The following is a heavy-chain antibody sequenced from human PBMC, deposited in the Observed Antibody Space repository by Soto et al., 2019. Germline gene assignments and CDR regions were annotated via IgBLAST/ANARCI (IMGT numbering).Heavy chain of an antibody. CDR3: ARMDSNSFRFANYYYGMAV. CDR2: ISSSSNTI. V-gene: IGHV3-48*02. CDR1: GFTFSSYS. J-gene: IGHJ6*02. Sequence: VGSLRLSCAASGFTFSSYSMNWVRQGPGKGLEWVSYISSSSNTIYYADSVKGRFSISRDNAKSSLYLQMNSLRDEDTAVYYCARMDSNSFRFANYYYGMAVWGQGTTVTVSS. D-gene: IGHD6-6*01.